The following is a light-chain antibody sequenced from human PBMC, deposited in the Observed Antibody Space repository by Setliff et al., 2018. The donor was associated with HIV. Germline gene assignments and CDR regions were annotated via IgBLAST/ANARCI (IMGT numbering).Light chain of an antibody. CDR2: QDD. CDR1: KLGDKY. CDR3: QAWDSSSAYV. J-gene: IGLJ1*01. V-gene: IGLV3-1*01. Sequence: SYELTQPPSVSVSPGQTATITCSGDKLGDKYACWYQQKPGQSPVLVIYQDDKRPLGTPERFSGSNSGNTATLTISATQAMDEADYYCQAWDSSSAYVFGPGTKVTVL.